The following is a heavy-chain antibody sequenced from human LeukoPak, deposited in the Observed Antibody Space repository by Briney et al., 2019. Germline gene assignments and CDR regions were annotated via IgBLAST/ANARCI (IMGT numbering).Heavy chain of an antibody. Sequence: GGSLRLSCAASGFTFNNFGVHWVRQAPGKGLEWVAVISYDGGHKYYADSVTGRFTISRDNSKNTVYLQMSSLSAEDTALYYCARSDGYCAGGSCSPDYWGQGTLVTVSS. CDR1: GFTFNNFG. CDR3: ARSDGYCAGGSCSPDY. V-gene: IGHV3-30*03. J-gene: IGHJ4*02. CDR2: ISYDGGHK. D-gene: IGHD2-8*02.